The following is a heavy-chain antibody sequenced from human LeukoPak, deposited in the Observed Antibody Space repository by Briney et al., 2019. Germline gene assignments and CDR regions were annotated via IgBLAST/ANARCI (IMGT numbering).Heavy chain of an antibody. CDR2: IYYSGNT. V-gene: IGHV4-59*08. D-gene: IGHD4-17*01. CDR3: ARHVYGDQYYYGMDV. Sequence: SETLSLTCTVSGGSFSTYYWSWIRQPPGKGLEWIGYIYYSGNTDYNPSLKSRVTMSLDTSKNQFSLKLSSVTAADTAVYYCARHVYGDQYYYGMDVWGQGTTVTVSS. J-gene: IGHJ6*02. CDR1: GGSFSTYY.